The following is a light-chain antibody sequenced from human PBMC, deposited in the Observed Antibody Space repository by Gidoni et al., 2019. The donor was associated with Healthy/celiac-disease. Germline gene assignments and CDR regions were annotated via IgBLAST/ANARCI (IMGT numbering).Light chain of an antibody. CDR1: QSLLHSNGYNY. J-gene: IGKJ1*01. CDR3: MQAQQTPWT. Sequence: DIVMTQPPSSLPVTPGEPASISCRSSQSLLHSNGYNYLDWYLQKPGQSPQLLIYLGSNRASGVPDRFSGSGSGTDFTLKISRVEAEDVGVYYCMQAQQTPWTFGQGTKVEIK. CDR2: LGS. V-gene: IGKV2-28*01.